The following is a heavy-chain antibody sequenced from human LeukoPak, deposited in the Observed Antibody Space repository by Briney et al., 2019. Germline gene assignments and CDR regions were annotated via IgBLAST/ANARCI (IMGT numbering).Heavy chain of an antibody. D-gene: IGHD1-7*01. J-gene: IGHJ3*02. CDR2: ISWNSGSI. V-gene: IGHV3-9*03. CDR1: GFTFDDYA. CDR3: AKAITGTGVAAFDI. Sequence: PGRSLRLSCAASGFTFDDYAMHWVRQAPGKGLEWVSSISWNSGSIGYADSVKGRFTISRDNAKNSLYLQMNSLRAEDMALYYCAKAITGTGVAAFDIWGQGTMVTVSS.